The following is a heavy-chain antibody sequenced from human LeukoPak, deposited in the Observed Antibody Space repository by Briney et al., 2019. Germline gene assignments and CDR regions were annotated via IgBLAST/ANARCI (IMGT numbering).Heavy chain of an antibody. V-gene: IGHV3-7*01. CDR2: IKGDGTTT. Sequence: GGSLRLSCVASGFTFATSWMTWVRQTQGKGLEWVAHIKGDGTTTKYVDSVKGRFTISRDNTKNSLFLQLNSLRAEDTAIYYCVRDRGWYHFDLWGQGNLVTVSS. CDR3: VRDRGWYHFDL. CDR1: GFTFATSW. D-gene: IGHD3-10*01. J-gene: IGHJ4*02.